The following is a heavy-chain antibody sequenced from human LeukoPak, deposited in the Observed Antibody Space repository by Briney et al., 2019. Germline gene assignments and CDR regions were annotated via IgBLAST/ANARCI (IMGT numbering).Heavy chain of an antibody. CDR3: ARATGGSYSWLDY. J-gene: IGHJ4*02. V-gene: IGHV3-7*01. Sequence: GGSLRLSCAASGFTFSSYWMSWVRQAPGKGLEWVANIKQDGSERYYVDSVKGRFTISRDNAKNSLYLQMNSLRAEDTAVYYCARATGGSYSWLDYWGQGTLVTVSS. CDR1: GFTFSSYW. D-gene: IGHD1-26*01. CDR2: IKQDGSER.